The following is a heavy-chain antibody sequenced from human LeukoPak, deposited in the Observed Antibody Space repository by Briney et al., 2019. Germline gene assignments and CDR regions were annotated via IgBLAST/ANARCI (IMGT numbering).Heavy chain of an antibody. D-gene: IGHD1-26*01. CDR3: ARGYTVSGDY. Sequence: ASLKVSCKVSGYTSTTFDVNWVRHATGHGLEWGGWKSSRSGATGYAQKFQGRVTMTRDTSTNTAYMELTNLRSDDTAVYYCARGYTVSGDYWGQGTLVTVSS. J-gene: IGHJ4*02. CDR2: KSSRSGAT. CDR1: GYTSTTFD. V-gene: IGHV1-8*01.